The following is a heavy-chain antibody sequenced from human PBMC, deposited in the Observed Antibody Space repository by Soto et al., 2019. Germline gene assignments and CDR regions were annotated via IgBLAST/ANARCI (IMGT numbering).Heavy chain of an antibody. CDR3: ARHIHGGTYYDFWSGSDYYYYCMYV. D-gene: IGHD3-3*01. V-gene: IGHV4-39*01. CDR2: IYYSGST. CDR1: GGSISSSSYY. J-gene: IGHJ6*02. Sequence: SETLSLTCTVSGGSISSSSYYWGWFRQPPGKGLEWIGSIYYSGSTYYNPSLKSRVTISVDTSKNQFSLKLSSVTAADTAVYFCARHIHGGTYYDFWSGSDYYYYCMYVWGQGTTVTVSS.